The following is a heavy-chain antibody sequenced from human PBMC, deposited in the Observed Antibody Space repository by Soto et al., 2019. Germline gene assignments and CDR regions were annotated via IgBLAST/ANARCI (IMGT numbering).Heavy chain of an antibody. J-gene: IGHJ5*02. CDR3: ARFQFVPVASWFDP. CDR2: ISGYNGNT. D-gene: IGHD2-2*01. CDR1: GYAFANYG. Sequence: QVQLVQSVGEVKKPGASVKVSCKASGYAFANYGITWVRQAPGQGLEYMGWISGYNGNTNSEQKLQGIVTVTTDTSTSTVYVELRSLRSADTAGYASARFQFVPVASWFDPWGPGILVTVYS. V-gene: IGHV1-18*04.